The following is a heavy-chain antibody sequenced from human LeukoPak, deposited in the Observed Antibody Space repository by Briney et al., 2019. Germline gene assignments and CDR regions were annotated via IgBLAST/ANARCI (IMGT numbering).Heavy chain of an antibody. D-gene: IGHD3-10*01. CDR1: GFTFSSYS. CDR3: ARFGGNYYYYYYMDV. CDR2: ISSSSSTI. J-gene: IGHJ6*03. V-gene: IGHV3-48*01. Sequence: GGSLRLSCAASGFTFSSYSMNWVRQAPGKGLEWVSYISSSSSTIYYADSVKGRFTISRDNAKNSLYLQMNSLRAEDSAVYYCARFGGNYYYYYYMDVWGKGTTVTVSS.